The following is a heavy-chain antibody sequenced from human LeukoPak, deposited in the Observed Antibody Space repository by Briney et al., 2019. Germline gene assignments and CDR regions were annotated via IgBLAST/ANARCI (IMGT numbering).Heavy chain of an antibody. CDR3: ARAKYDSSGYYYSGFDI. V-gene: IGHV3-48*03. CDR2: ISSSGSTI. Sequence: GGSLRLSCAASGFTFSSYEMNWVRQAPGKGLEWVSYISSSGSTIYYADSVKGRFTISRDNAKNSLYVQMNSLRAEDTAVYYCARAKYDSSGYYYSGFDIWGQGTVVTVSS. J-gene: IGHJ3*02. D-gene: IGHD3-22*01. CDR1: GFTFSSYE.